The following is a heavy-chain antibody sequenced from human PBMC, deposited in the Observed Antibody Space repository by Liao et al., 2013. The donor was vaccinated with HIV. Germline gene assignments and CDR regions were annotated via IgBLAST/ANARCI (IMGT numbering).Heavy chain of an antibody. V-gene: IGHV4-4*07. CDR1: GGSISSYY. J-gene: IGHJ2*01. D-gene: IGHD4-17*01. Sequence: QVQLQESGPGLVKPSETLSLTCTVSGGSISSYYWSWIRQPAGKGLEWIGRVHATGSTNSNPSLQSRVTMSIDASKSQFSLTLTSVTAADTAVYYCVRGPITTVTISYYYFDLWGRGTLLTVSS. CDR3: VRGPITTVTISYYYFDL. CDR2: VHATGST.